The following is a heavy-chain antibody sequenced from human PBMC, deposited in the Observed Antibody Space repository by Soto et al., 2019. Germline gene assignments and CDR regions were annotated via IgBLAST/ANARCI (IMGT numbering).Heavy chain of an antibody. CDR2: IYCSGST. Sequence: SETLSLTCTVSGGSISSYYWSWIRQPPGKGLEWIGYIYCSGSTNYNPSLKSRVTISVDTSKNQFSLKLSSVTAADTAVYYCASRERGYYYGMDVWGQGTTVTVSS. CDR1: GGSISSYY. V-gene: IGHV4-59*01. J-gene: IGHJ6*02. CDR3: ASRERGYYYGMDV.